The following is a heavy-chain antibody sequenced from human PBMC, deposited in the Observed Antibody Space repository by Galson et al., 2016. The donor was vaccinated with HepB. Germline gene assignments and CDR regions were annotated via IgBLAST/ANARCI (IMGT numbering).Heavy chain of an antibody. D-gene: IGHD3-22*01. Sequence: SETLSLTCAVYGGSLSDYHWSWIRQAPGKGLEWIGEIKHSGSTNYNPSLKSRVTISLDTSKNLFSLNLSSVTAADTAVYYCTRVNRLVRDFDIWGQGTMVTVSS. J-gene: IGHJ3*02. V-gene: IGHV4-34*01. CDR3: TRVNRLVRDFDI. CDR1: GGSLSDYH. CDR2: IKHSGST.